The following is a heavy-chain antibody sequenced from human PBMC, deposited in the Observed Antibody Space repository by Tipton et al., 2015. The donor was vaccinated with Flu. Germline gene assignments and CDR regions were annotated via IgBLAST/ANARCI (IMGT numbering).Heavy chain of an antibody. CDR2: IFHSGST. V-gene: IGHV4-59*08. CDR1: GGSIRSYY. J-gene: IGHJ5*02. D-gene: IGHD3-22*01. CDR3: ARSPLTSYSDGSGYYYYYFDA. Sequence: TLSLTCTVSGGSIRSYYWSWIRQPPGKGLEWIGYIFHSGSTNYNPSLKSRVTISVDTSKGQFSLKLNSVTAADMAVYYCARSPLTSYSDGSGYYYYYFDAWGQGTLVTVSS.